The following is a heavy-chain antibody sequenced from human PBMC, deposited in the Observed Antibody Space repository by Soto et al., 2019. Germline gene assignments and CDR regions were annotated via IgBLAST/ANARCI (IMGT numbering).Heavy chain of an antibody. J-gene: IGHJ6*02. D-gene: IGHD4-17*01. CDR2: ISYDGHNK. CDR3: AKDLQAYGDYNYYYYGMDV. V-gene: IGHV3-30*18. CDR1: GFTFTTFG. Sequence: QVQLVESGGGVVQPGGSLILSCTASGFTFTTFGIHWVRQAPGKGLEWVALISYDGHNKYYSDSVKGRFTISRDNYKNTLSLQMNSLRAEDTAVYYCAKDLQAYGDYNYYYYGMDVWGQGTTVSVSS.